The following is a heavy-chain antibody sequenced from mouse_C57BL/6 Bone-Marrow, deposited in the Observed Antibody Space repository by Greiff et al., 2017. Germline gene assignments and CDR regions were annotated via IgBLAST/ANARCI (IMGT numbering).Heavy chain of an antibody. CDR1: GYSFTGYY. J-gene: IGHJ3*01. CDR3: ARRRQLRPFAY. V-gene: IGHV1-42*01. D-gene: IGHD3-2*02. Sequence: EVHLVESGPELVKPGASVKISCKASGYSFTGYYMNWVKQSPEKSLEWIGEINPSTGGTTYNQKFKAKATLTVDKSSSTAYMQLKSLTSEDSAVYYCARRRQLRPFAYWGQGTLVTVSA. CDR2: INPSTGGT.